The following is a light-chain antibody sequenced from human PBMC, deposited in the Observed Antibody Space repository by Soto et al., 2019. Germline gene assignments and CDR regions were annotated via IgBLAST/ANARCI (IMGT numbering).Light chain of an antibody. Sequence: EIVLTQSPATLSLSPGERATLSCRASQSVSSYLAWYQQKPGQAPRLLIYDASNSATGIPARFSGSGSGTDFTLTISSLQPEDFAVYYCQQCSKWPLFTFGPGTKVDIK. CDR2: DAS. CDR3: QQCSKWPLFT. J-gene: IGKJ3*01. V-gene: IGKV3-11*01. CDR1: QSVSSY.